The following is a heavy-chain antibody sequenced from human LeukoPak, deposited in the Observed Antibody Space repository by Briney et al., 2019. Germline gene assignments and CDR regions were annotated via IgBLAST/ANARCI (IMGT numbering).Heavy chain of an antibody. J-gene: IGHJ2*01. CDR2: ISGNGGNT. CDR1: GFTFSSYA. V-gene: IGHV3-64*01. CDR3: VKESVSRYFDL. D-gene: IGHD6-19*01. Sequence: PGGSLRLSCAASGFTFSSYAMHWVRQAPGKGLEYVSAISGNGGNTFYANSVKGRFTISRDNSKNTLYLQMGSLKPEDMAVYYCVKESVSRYFDLWGRGTLVTVSS.